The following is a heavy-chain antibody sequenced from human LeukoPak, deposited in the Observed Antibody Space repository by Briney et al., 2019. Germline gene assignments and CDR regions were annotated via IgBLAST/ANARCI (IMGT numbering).Heavy chain of an antibody. V-gene: IGHV4-59*01. J-gene: IGHJ6*03. Sequence: PSETLSLTCTVSGDPISSCYWSWIRQPPGKGLEWIGYIYYSGSTNYSPSLKSRVTISGDTSKNQFSLKLSSVTAADTAVYYCARVSSYYYYYMDVWGKGTTVTISS. CDR3: ARVSSYYYYYMDV. CDR2: IYYSGST. CDR1: GDPISSCY.